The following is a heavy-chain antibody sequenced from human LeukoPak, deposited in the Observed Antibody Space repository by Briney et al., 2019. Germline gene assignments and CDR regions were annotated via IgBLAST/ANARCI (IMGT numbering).Heavy chain of an antibody. D-gene: IGHD3-3*01. CDR2: ISGSGGST. J-gene: IGHJ3*02. Sequence: GESLKISCAASGFTFSSYAMSWVRQAPGKGLEWVSAISGSGGSTYYADSVKGRFTISRDNSKNTLYLQMNSLRAEDTAVYYCAKDNDFWSGFGDPFDIWGQGTMVTVSS. CDR1: GFTFSSYA. V-gene: IGHV3-23*01. CDR3: AKDNDFWSGFGDPFDI.